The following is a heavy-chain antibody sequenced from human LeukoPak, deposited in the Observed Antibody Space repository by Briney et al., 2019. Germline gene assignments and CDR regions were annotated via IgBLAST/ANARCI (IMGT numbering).Heavy chain of an antibody. J-gene: IGHJ5*02. V-gene: IGHV3-23*01. CDR3: AREKDYGGGGGWFDP. D-gene: IGHD4-17*01. CDR1: GFTFANYA. CDR2: ISGGSAST. Sequence: GGSLRLSCAGSGFTFANYAMSWVRQAPGKGLEWVSSISGGSASTFYADSVEGRFTISRDNSKNTLYLQMNSLRAEDTAVYYCAREKDYGGGGGWFDPWGQGTLVTVSS.